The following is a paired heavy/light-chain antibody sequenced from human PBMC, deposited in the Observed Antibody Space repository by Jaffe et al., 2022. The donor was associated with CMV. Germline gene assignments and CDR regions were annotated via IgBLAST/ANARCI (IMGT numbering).Heavy chain of an antibody. CDR1: GYSFKSYW. CDR3: ARQGVYDPLDEEDEYYYYTMDV. Sequence: EVQLVQSGAEVKKPGESLKISCKGSGYSFKSYWIGWVRQMPGKGLEWMGIIYPGDSDTRYSPSFQGHVTISADKSTSTAYLQWSSLKASDTAMYFCARQGVYDPLDEEDEYYYYTMDVWGQGTTVTVSS. CDR2: IYPGDSDT. D-gene: IGHD3-10*01. J-gene: IGHJ6*02. V-gene: IGHV5-51*01.
Light chain of an antibody. CDR1: SSDVGGYNY. CDR3: CSYGGTYTLV. CDR2: DVT. Sequence: QSALTQPRSVSGSPGQSVAISCTGTSSDVGGYNYVSWFQQHPGKAPRLMIYDVTKRPSGVPDRFSGSKSGNTASLTISGLQAEDEADYYCCSYGGTYTLVFGGGTKLTVL. V-gene: IGLV2-11*01. J-gene: IGLJ2*01.